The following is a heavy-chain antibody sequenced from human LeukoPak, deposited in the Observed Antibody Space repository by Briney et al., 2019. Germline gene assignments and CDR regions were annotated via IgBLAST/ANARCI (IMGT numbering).Heavy chain of an antibody. J-gene: IGHJ6*02. D-gene: IGHD1-26*01. V-gene: IGHV4-39*07. CDR1: GGSISSSSYY. Sequence: SETLSLTCTVSGGSISSSSYYWGWIRQPPGKGLEWIGSIYYSGSTYYNPSLKSRVTISVDTSKYQFSLKLSSVTAADTAVYYCARDLRIVGETPVGGMDVWGQGTTVTVSS. CDR2: IYYSGST. CDR3: ARDLRIVGETPVGGMDV.